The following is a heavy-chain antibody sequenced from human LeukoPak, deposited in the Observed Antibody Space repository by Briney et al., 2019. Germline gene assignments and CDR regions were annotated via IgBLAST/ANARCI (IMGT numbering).Heavy chain of an antibody. CDR1: GYTFTSYG. D-gene: IGHD2-2*01. CDR3: ARDVGDIPAAFLPSNWFDP. J-gene: IGHJ5*02. V-gene: IGHV1-18*01. CDR2: ISAYNGNT. Sequence: ASVKVSCKASGYTFTSYGISWVRQAPGQGLEWMGWISAYNGNTNYAQKLQGRVTMTTDTSTSTAYMELRSLRSDDTAVYYCARDVGDIPAAFLPSNWFDPWGQGTLVTVSS.